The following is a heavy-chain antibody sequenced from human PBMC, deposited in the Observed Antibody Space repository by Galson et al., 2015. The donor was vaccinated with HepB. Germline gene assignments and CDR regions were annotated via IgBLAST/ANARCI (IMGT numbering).Heavy chain of an antibody. CDR1: GGTFSSYA. CDR2: IIPILGIA. CDR3: AREGGIAAAGPHFDY. V-gene: IGHV1-69*10. Sequence: VKVSCKASGGTFSSYAISWVRQAPGQGLEWMGRIIPILGIANYAQKFQGRVTITADKSTSTAYMELSSLRSEDTAVYYCAREGGIAAAGPHFDYWGQGTLVTVSS. D-gene: IGHD6-13*01. J-gene: IGHJ4*02.